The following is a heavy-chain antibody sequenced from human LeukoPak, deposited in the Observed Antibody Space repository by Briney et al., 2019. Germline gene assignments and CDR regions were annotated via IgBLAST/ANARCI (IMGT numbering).Heavy chain of an antibody. V-gene: IGHV1-46*01. J-gene: IGHJ4*02. CDR1: GYTFTSYY. CDR2: INPSGGST. CDR3: ARVRVGATSDY. Sequence: ASVKVSCKASGYTFTSYYMHWVRQAPGQGLEWMGIINPSGGSTSYAQKFQGRVTITTDESTSTAYMELSSLRSEDTAVYYCARVRVGATSDYWGQGTLVTVSS. D-gene: IGHD1-26*01.